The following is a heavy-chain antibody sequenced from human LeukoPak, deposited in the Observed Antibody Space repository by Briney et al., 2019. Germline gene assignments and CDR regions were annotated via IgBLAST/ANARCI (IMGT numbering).Heavy chain of an antibody. CDR1: GGSISSSDYY. Sequence: SETLSLTCSVSGGSISSSDYYWGWIRQPPGKGLEWIGTMFYNGATKSNPSLSSRVTMSIDTSKNQFSLKLSSVTATDTAVYYCARIGVRSVIIFGVFDYWGQGTLVTVSS. CDR3: ARIGVRSVIIFGVFDY. V-gene: IGHV4-39*07. D-gene: IGHD3-10*01. CDR2: MFYNGAT. J-gene: IGHJ4*02.